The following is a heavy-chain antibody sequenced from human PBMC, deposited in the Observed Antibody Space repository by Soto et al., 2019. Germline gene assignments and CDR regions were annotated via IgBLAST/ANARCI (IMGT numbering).Heavy chain of an antibody. CDR2: ISGSGGST. V-gene: IGHV3-23*01. J-gene: IGHJ4*02. Sequence: PGGSVRLSCAASGFTFSSYAMSWVRQAPGKGLEWVSAISGSGGSTYYADSVKGRFTISRDNSKNTLYLQMNSLRAEDTAVYYCANIEGGATRGYFDYWGQGTLVTVSS. CDR1: GFTFSSYA. D-gene: IGHD1-26*01. CDR3: ANIEGGATRGYFDY.